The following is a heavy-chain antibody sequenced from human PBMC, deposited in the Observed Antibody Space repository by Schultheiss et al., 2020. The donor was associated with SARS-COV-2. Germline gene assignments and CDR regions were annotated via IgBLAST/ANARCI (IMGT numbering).Heavy chain of an antibody. J-gene: IGHJ5*02. CDR1: GGSISSSSYY. V-gene: IGHV4-39*07. CDR2: IYYSGST. Sequence: SETLSLTCTVSGGSISSSSYYWGWIRQPPGKGLEWIGSIYYSGSTNYNPSLKSRVTISVDTSKNQFSLKLSSVTAADTAVYYCARDTPPVMVRGPNWFDPWGQGTLVTVSS. CDR3: ARDTPPVMVRGPNWFDP. D-gene: IGHD3-10*01.